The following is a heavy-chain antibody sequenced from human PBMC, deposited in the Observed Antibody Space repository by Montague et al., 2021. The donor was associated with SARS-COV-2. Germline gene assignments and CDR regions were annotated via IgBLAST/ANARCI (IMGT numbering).Heavy chain of an antibody. V-gene: IGHV4-61*08. Sequence: SETLSLTCTVSGGSVSSHDYFWSWIRQPPGKGLEWIGYIDYSGSTNYNPSLKSRVTISIDTSKNQFSLKLSSVTAADTAVYYCARGPLGDSGWDPYGMDVWGQGTTVTVSS. CDR1: GGSVSSHDYF. J-gene: IGHJ6*02. D-gene: IGHD6-19*01. CDR2: IDYSGST. CDR3: ARGPLGDSGWDPYGMDV.